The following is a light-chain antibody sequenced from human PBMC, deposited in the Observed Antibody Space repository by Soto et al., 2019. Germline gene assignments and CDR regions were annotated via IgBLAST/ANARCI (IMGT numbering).Light chain of an antibody. J-gene: IGLJ2*01. CDR2: DVS. Sequence: QSALTQPASVSGSPGQSSTISCTGSSSDVGGYNYVSWYQQHPGKAPKLMIYDVSNRPSGVSNRFSGSKSGNTASLTISGLQAEDEADYYCNSYTSTSTLVVFGGGTKLTVL. V-gene: IGLV2-14*01. CDR3: NSYTSTSTLVV. CDR1: SSDVGGYNY.